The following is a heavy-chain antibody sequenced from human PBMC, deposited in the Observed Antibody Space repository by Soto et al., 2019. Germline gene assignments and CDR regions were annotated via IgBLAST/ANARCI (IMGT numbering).Heavy chain of an antibody. V-gene: IGHV3-30*14. J-gene: IGHJ2*01. CDR1: GFTFSSYA. CDR3: TRDPLLNTGKILWYFDL. CDR2: ISYDGSNK. Sequence: QVQLVESGGGVVQPGRSLRLSCAASGFTFSSYAMHWVRQAPGKGLEWGAVISYDGSNKYYADPVKGRLTISRDNSKNTMYLHMNSLGAKDTSIYYCTRDPLLNTGKILWYFDLWGRGTLVNVSS. D-gene: IGHD4-4*01.